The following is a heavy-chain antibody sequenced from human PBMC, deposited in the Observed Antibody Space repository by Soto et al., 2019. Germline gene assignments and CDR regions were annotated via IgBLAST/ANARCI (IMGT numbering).Heavy chain of an antibody. J-gene: IGHJ4*02. CDR3: ARDAGSLGY. Sequence: EVQLVKSGGGLVQPGGSLRLSCAASGFTFSSYSMNWVRQAPGKGLECVSYISSGSSSIYYADSVKGRFTISRDNAKNSVYLQKNCLRDEDTVVYYCARDAGSLGYWGQGTLVTVSS. D-gene: IGHD1-26*01. CDR1: GFTFSSYS. CDR2: ISSGSSSI. V-gene: IGHV3-48*02.